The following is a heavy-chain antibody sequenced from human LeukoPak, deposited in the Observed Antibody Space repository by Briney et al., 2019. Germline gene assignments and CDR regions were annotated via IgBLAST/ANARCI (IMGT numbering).Heavy chain of an antibody. CDR3: ARVTVGASPSRHFDY. Sequence: SETLSLTCAVYGGSFSGYFWSWIRPPPGEGLEWSGEINHSGSPNYNPSFKSRVTISVATSKNQFPLKLSSVTAADTAVYYGARVTVGASPSRHFDYCGQGTLVTVSS. D-gene: IGHD1-26*01. J-gene: IGHJ4*02. CDR2: INHSGSP. V-gene: IGHV4-34*01. CDR1: GGSFSGYF.